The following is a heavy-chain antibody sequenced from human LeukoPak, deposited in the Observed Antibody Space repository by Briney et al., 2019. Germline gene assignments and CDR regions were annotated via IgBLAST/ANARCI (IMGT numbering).Heavy chain of an antibody. Sequence: SETLSLTCAVYGGSFSGYYWSWIRQPPGKGLEWIGYIYYSGSTNYNPSLKSRVTISVDTSKNQFSLKLSSVTAADTAVYYCARDRGDYAIDYWGQGTLVTVSS. J-gene: IGHJ4*02. D-gene: IGHD4-17*01. CDR3: ARDRGDYAIDY. V-gene: IGHV4-59*01. CDR2: IYYSGST. CDR1: GGSFSGYY.